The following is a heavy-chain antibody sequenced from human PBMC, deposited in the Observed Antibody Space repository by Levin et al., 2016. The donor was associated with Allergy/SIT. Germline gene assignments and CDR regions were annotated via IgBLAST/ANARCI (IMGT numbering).Heavy chain of an antibody. Sequence: GESLKISCAASGFTFSSYDMHWVRQATGKGLEWVSAIGTAGDPYYPGSVKGRFTISRENAKNSLYLQMNSLRAGDTAVYYCARGRGRGAWVATISSEFDYWGQGTLVTVSS. CDR1: GFTFSSYD. CDR2: IGTAGDP. V-gene: IGHV3-13*05. D-gene: IGHD5-24*01. J-gene: IGHJ4*02. CDR3: ARGRGRGAWVATISSEFDY.